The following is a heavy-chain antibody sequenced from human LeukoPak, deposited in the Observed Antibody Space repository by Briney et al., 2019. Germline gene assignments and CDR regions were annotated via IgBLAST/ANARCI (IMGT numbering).Heavy chain of an antibody. CDR2: IAYDGSNK. Sequence: QAGGSLRLSCAASGFTFSSYGMHWVRQVPGKGLEGVAVIAYDGSNKYYADSVKGRFTISRDNSKNTLYLQMNSLRAEDTAVYYCAKEGSHISIFGVVNNWGQGTLVTVSS. V-gene: IGHV3-30*18. D-gene: IGHD3-3*01. J-gene: IGHJ4*02. CDR3: AKEGSHISIFGVVNN. CDR1: GFTFSSYG.